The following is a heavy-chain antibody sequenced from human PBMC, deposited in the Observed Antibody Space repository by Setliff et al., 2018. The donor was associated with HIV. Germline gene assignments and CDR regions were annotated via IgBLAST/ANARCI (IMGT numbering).Heavy chain of an antibody. D-gene: IGHD2-21*01. V-gene: IGHV3-23*01. CDR2: ISASATSV. J-gene: IGHJ4*02. CDR3: ARVVVVIGSQDYFDY. CDR1: GFTFSSFA. Sequence: GGSLRLSCAASGFTFSSFAMTWVRQAPGKGLEWVSSISASATSVYNADSVKGRFTISRDNSRNTLYLQMSSLRADDTAVYYCARVVVVIGSQDYFDYWGQGMLVTVSS.